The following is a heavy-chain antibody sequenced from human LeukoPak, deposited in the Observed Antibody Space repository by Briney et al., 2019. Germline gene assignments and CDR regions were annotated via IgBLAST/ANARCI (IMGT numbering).Heavy chain of an antibody. CDR3: ARGYKGPDY. Sequence: PSETLSLTCAVYGGSFSGYYWSWIRQPPGKGLEWNGEINHSGSTNYNPSLKSRVTISVDTSKNQFSLKLSSVTAADTAVYYCARGYKGPDYWGQGTLVTVSS. CDR1: GGSFSGYY. J-gene: IGHJ4*02. D-gene: IGHD5-24*01. V-gene: IGHV4-34*01. CDR2: INHSGST.